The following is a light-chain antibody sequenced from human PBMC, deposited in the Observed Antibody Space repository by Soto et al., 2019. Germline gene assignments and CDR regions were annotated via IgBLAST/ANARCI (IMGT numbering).Light chain of an antibody. CDR3: QQSYSRPLT. CDR1: QYISSY. J-gene: IGKJ3*01. V-gene: IGKV1-39*01. Sequence: DIQMTQSPSSLSASVGDGVTITCRASQYISSYVNWYQQKPGKAPKFLIYGASNLQRGVPSRFSGSGSGTDFTLTISSPQPEDFATYYCQQSYSRPLTFGPGTKVDIK. CDR2: GAS.